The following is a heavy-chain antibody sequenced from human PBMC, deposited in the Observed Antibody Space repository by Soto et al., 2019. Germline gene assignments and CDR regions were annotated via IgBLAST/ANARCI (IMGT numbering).Heavy chain of an antibody. V-gene: IGHV3-33*01. CDR2: IWYDGSNK. D-gene: IGHD2-2*02. Sequence: GTLLISCSASGFTFSSYGMHWVRQAPGKGLEWVAVIWYDGSNKYYADSVKVRFTISRDNSKNTLYLQMNSLRAEDTAVYYCERDFQLLYTWDGMDVWGQGTKVTVSS. CDR3: ERDFQLLYTWDGMDV. J-gene: IGHJ6*02. CDR1: GFTFSSYG.